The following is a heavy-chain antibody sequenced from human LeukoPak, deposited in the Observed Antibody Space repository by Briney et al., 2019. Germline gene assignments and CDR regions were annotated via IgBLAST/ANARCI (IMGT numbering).Heavy chain of an antibody. CDR2: IYTSGST. Sequence: SETLSLTCTVSGGFISSYYWSWIRQPPGKGLEWIGYIYTSGSTNYNPSLKSRVTISVDTSKNQFSLKLSSVTAADTAVYYCARHGRDGYNYWGQGTLVTVSS. J-gene: IGHJ4*02. CDR3: ARHGRDGYNY. D-gene: IGHD5-24*01. CDR1: GGFISSYY. V-gene: IGHV4-4*09.